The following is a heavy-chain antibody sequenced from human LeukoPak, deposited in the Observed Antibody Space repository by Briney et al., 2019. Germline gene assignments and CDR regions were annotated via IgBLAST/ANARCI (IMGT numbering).Heavy chain of an antibody. CDR2: IYYSGST. J-gene: IGHJ6*03. V-gene: IGHV4-59*01. CDR1: GGSISSYY. D-gene: IGHD3-3*01. Sequence: SETLSLTCTVSGGSISSYYWSWIRQPPGKGLEWIGYIYYSGSTNYNPSLKSRVTMSVDTSKNQFSLKLSSVTAADTAVYYCALRKLRFLEWLLTDYYYMDVWGKGTTVTVSS. CDR3: ALRKLRFLEWLLTDYYYMDV.